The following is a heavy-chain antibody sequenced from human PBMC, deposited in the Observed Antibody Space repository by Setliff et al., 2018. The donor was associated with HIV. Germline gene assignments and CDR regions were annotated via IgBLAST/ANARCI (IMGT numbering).Heavy chain of an antibody. CDR1: AYSISSGYY. V-gene: IGHV4-38-2*01. CDR3: ARQWRDQYNSGVSTEYFQH. D-gene: IGHD3-22*01. Sequence: PSETLSLTCAVSAYSISSGYYWGWIRQPTGKGLEWIGSIYHSGSTYYNPSLMSRVTISVDTSKNQFSLKLRSVTAADTAVYYCARQWRDQYNSGVSTEYFQHWGLGTLVTVSS. J-gene: IGHJ1*01. CDR2: IYHSGST.